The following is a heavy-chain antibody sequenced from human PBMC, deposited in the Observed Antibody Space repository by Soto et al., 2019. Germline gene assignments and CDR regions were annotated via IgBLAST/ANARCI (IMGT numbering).Heavy chain of an antibody. CDR3: AKDRGFYSSSWYHYYYYYGMDV. D-gene: IGHD6-13*01. Sequence: GGSLRLSCAASGVTFSSYGMHWVRQAPGKGLEWVAVISYDGSNKYYADSVKGRFTISRDNSKNTLYLQMNSLRAEDTAVYYCAKDRGFYSSSWYHYYYYYGMDVWGQGTTVTVSS. CDR2: ISYDGSNK. J-gene: IGHJ6*02. V-gene: IGHV3-30*18. CDR1: GVTFSSYG.